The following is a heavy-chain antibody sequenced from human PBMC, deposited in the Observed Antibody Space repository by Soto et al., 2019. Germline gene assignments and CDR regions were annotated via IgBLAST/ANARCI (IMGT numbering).Heavy chain of an antibody. V-gene: IGHV4-30-4*01. CDR1: GDSISTVDYF. CDR3: ARGRYCLNGRCFPNWFDS. J-gene: IGHJ5*01. Sequence: SETLSLTCSVSGDSISTVDYFWAWVRQPPGQALEYIGYIYKSATTYYNPSFESRVAISLDTSKSQFSLNVTSLTAADTAVYFCARGRYCLNGRCFPNWFDSWGQGTLVTVSS. D-gene: IGHD2-15*01. CDR2: IYKSATT.